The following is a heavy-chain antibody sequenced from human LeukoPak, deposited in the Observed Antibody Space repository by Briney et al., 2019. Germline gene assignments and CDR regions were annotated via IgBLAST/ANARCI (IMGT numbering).Heavy chain of an antibody. Sequence: SETLSLTCTVSGGSISSSSYYWGWIRQPPGKGLEWIGSIYYSGSTYYNPSLKSRVTISVDTSKNQFSLKLSSVTAADTAVYYCARLGRLYCSSTSCPFDYWGQGTLVTVSS. CDR2: IYYSGST. CDR1: GGSISSSSYY. CDR3: ARLGRLYCSSTSCPFDY. V-gene: IGHV4-39*01. D-gene: IGHD2-2*01. J-gene: IGHJ4*02.